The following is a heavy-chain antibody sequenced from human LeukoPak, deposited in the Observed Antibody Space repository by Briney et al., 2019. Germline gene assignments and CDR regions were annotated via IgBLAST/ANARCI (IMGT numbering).Heavy chain of an antibody. CDR1: GFTFSSYA. CDR2: ISPNGTDI. V-gene: IGHV3-21*05. D-gene: IGHD6-6*01. J-gene: IGHJ4*02. Sequence: GGSLRLSCAASGFTFSSYAMSWVRQSPGKGLEWISYISPNGTDIYSIDSVRGRFIISRDNAKNSLYLQMNSLRAEDTAVYYCASGSSSVGYWGQGTLVTVSS. CDR3: ASGSSSVGY.